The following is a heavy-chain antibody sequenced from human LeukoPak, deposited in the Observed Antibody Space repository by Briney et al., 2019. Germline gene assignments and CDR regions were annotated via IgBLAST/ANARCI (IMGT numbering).Heavy chain of an antibody. D-gene: IGHD2-2*01. CDR2: ISYDGSNK. J-gene: IGHJ4*02. Sequence: GRSLRLSCAASGFTFSSYAMHWVRQAPGKGLEWVAVISYDGSNKYYADSVKGRFTISRDNSKNTLYLQMNSLRAEDTAVYYCARVEYWCSSTSCPPGDYWGQGTLVTVSS. CDR1: GFTFSSYA. CDR3: ARVEYWCSSTSCPPGDY. V-gene: IGHV3-30-3*01.